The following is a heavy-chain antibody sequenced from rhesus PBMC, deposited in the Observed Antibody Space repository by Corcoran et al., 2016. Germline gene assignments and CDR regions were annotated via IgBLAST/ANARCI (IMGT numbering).Heavy chain of an antibody. J-gene: IGHJ2*01. CDR2: ISGRGGHT. CDR3: ARSVPGYSGIWNSRWYFDI. CDR1: GGSISSSNW. V-gene: IGHV4-92*01. D-gene: IGHD6-25*01. Sequence: QVQLQESGPGLVKPSETLSLTCAVSGGSISSSNWWSWIRQSPGKGLGWIGRISGRGGHTSHNPPLKSRVTISTDTAKNQLSLTLISVTAADTAVYYCARSVPGYSGIWNSRWYFDIWGPGTPITISS.